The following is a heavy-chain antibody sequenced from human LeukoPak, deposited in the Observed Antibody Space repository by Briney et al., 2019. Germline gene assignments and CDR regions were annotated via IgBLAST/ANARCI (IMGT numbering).Heavy chain of an antibody. D-gene: IGHD3-22*01. Sequence: ASVKVSCKASGDTFTNYYMHWVRQAPGQGLEWMGIINPSGGSTSYAQKFQGRVTMTRDMSTSTVYMELSSLRSEDTAVYYCATPYYDSSGYYPTRGYFDYWGQGTLVTVSS. CDR2: INPSGGST. V-gene: IGHV1-46*01. CDR3: ATPYYDSSGYYPTRGYFDY. CDR1: GDTFTNYY. J-gene: IGHJ4*02.